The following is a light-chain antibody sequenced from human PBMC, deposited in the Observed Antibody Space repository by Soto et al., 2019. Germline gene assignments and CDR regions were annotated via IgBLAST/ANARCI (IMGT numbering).Light chain of an antibody. J-gene: IGKJ2*01. CDR3: QQLNSYPT. CDR2: AAS. CDR1: QGISSY. V-gene: IGKV1-9*01. Sequence: DIQLTQSPSFLSASVGDRVTITCRASQGISSYLAWYQQKPGKAPKLLIYAASTLQSGVPSRFSGSRSGTDFTLTISSLPHEDFATYYRQQLNSYPTFGQGTKLEIK.